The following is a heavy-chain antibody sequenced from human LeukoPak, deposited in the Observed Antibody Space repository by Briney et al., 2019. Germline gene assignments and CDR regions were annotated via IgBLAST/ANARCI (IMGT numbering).Heavy chain of an antibody. V-gene: IGHV3-30*02. CDR2: IRNVGNDK. CDR1: GFAFDCCG. D-gene: IGHD3-16*01. CDR3: ARVRGSYCLDY. Sequence: GGSLRLSCAASGFAFDCCGMHWVRQAPGKGLEWVAFIRNVGNDKYYADSVKGRFFISRDNSKNTLSLQMNSLRAEDTAVYYCARVRGSYCLDYWGQGTLVTVSS. J-gene: IGHJ4*02.